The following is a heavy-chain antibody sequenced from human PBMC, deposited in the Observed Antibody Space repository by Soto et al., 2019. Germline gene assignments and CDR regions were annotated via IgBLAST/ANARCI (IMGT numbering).Heavy chain of an antibody. Sequence: PGESLKISCKGSGYSFTSYWITWVRQMPGKGLEWMGRIDPSDSSTNYSPSFQGHVTISADKSITTAYLQWSSLKASDTAMYYCVRHRGGQHLVAVPATIRDFYGMDVWGQGTTVTVSS. V-gene: IGHV5-10-1*01. CDR3: VRHRGGQHLVAVPATIRDFYGMDV. CDR1: GYSFTSYW. D-gene: IGHD2-2*02. J-gene: IGHJ6*02. CDR2: IDPSDSST.